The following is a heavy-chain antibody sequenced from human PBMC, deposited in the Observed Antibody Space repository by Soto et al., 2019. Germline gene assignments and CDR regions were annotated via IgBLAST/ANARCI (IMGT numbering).Heavy chain of an antibody. CDR2: ISAYNGNT. Sequence: ASVKVSCKASGYTFTSYGISWVRQPPGQGLEWMGWISAYNGNTNYAQKLQGRVTMTTDTSTSTACMELRSLRSDDTAVYYCARDYPEALLSFGEGNWFDPWGQGTLVTVSS. J-gene: IGHJ5*02. CDR1: GYTFTSYG. V-gene: IGHV1-18*04. CDR3: ARDYPEALLSFGEGNWFDP. D-gene: IGHD3-10*01.